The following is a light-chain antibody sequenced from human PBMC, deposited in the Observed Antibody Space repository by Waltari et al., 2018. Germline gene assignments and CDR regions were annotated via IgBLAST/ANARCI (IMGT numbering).Light chain of an antibody. Sequence: QAGLTQAPSLSTALGQTATITCTGNTNNVGKQGAAWLQQAQGHPPKLLCHRNNYRPAGISERFSTSRSGNTASLNISGLQPEDEADYYCSAWDSSLRAWLLGGGTKLTAL. CDR1: TNNVGKQG. V-gene: IGLV10-54*04. CDR2: RNN. J-gene: IGLJ2*01. CDR3: SAWDSSLRAWL.